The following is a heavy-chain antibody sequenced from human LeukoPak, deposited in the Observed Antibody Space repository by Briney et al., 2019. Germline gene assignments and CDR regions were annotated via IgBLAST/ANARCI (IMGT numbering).Heavy chain of an antibody. CDR3: ARPRSLGHGDYYYHMDR. V-gene: IGHV5-51*01. CDR1: GYHFNDFW. J-gene: IGHJ6*02. D-gene: IGHD1-26*01. Sequence: PGESLKISCRGLGYHFNDFWIGWVRPTPGKGLEWMGLIYSGDSDTKYSPSIHGQATISADKSIGAAYLQWSSLKASDTGMYFCARPRSLGHGDYYYHMDRWGPGTTVTVSS. CDR2: IYSGDSDT.